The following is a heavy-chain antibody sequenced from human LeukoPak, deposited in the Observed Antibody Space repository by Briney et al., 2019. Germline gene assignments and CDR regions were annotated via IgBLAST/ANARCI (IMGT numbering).Heavy chain of an antibody. CDR2: ISSNGGST. CDR1: GFTFSSYA. D-gene: IGHD2-2*01. CDR3: VAHCSSTSCKEN. J-gene: IGHJ4*02. V-gene: IGHV3-64D*06. Sequence: PGGSLRLSCSASGFTFSSYAMHWVRRAPGKGLEYVSAISSNGGSTYYADSVKGRFTISRDNSKNTLYLQMSSLRAEDTAVYYCVAHCSSTSCKENWGQGTLVTVSS.